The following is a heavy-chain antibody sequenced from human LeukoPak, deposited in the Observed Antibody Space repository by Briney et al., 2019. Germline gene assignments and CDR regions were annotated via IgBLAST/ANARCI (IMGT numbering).Heavy chain of an antibody. V-gene: IGHV4-59*01. CDR3: ARSDTHHIHSSSWHFDY. Sequence: TSETLSLTCSVSGGSIGTNYWSWIRQVPGKGLEWIGYSSYSGSSNYNPSLKSRVTISLDTSKTQFSLYLNSVTAADTAVYYCARSDTHHIHSSSWHFDYWGQGTLVTVSS. J-gene: IGHJ4*02. CDR2: SSYSGSS. D-gene: IGHD6-13*01. CDR1: GGSIGTNY.